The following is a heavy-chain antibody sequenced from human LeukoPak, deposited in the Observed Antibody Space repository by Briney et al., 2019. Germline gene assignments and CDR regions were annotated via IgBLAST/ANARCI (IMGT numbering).Heavy chain of an antibody. V-gene: IGHV3-66*01. D-gene: IGHD6-19*01. CDR2: IYSGGST. CDR3: AREVGWNYFDY. CDR1: GFTVSSNY. J-gene: IGHJ4*02. Sequence: GGSLRLSCAASGFTVSSNYMSWVRQAPGKGLEWVSVIYSGGSTYYADSVKGRFTISRDNSKNTLYLQMNSLRAEDTAVYYCAREVGWNYFDYWGQGTLVTVSS.